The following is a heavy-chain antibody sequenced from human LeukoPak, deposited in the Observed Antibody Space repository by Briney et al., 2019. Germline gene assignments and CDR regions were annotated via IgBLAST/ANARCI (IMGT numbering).Heavy chain of an antibody. V-gene: IGHV3-7*01. D-gene: IGHD3-22*01. CDR1: GFIFSSYW. J-gene: IGHJ3*02. CDR3: ARDGDYYDSRGDAFDI. CDR2: IKQGGSEK. Sequence: AGGSLRLSCAASGFIFSSYWMSWVRQAPGKGLEWVANIKQGGSEKYYVDSVKGRFTISRDNAKSSLYLQMNSLRAEDTAVYYCARDGDYYDSRGDAFDIWAKGQWSPSHQ.